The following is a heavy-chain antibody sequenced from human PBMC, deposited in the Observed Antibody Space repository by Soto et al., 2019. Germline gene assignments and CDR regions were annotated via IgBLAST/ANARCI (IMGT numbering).Heavy chain of an antibody. CDR3: VRDPDGILDFDY. V-gene: IGHV3-48*02. D-gene: IGHD1-26*01. CDR2: IGSGAGSFV. J-gene: IGHJ4*02. CDR1: GFTFTSFG. Sequence: EVQLVESGGDLAQPGGSLRLSCAVSGFTFTSFGMIWVRQAPGKGLEWVSFIGSGAGSFVSYADSVKGRFTISRDNAKNSLYLQMNSLSDDETAVYCCVRDPDGILDFDYWGRGTLVTVSS.